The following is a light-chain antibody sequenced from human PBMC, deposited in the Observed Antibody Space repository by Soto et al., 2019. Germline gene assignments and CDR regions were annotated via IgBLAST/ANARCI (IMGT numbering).Light chain of an antibody. J-gene: IGKJ5*01. CDR1: QSVSSN. CDR2: DAS. V-gene: IGKV3-11*01. Sequence: NVLTKSPATLPLAKGERATLSCRASQSVSSNLAWYQQKPGQAPRLLIYDASNRATGIPARFSGSGSGTDFTLTISCLEPEDFAVYYCQQLSNWPPITFGQGTRLEIK. CDR3: QQLSNWPPIT.